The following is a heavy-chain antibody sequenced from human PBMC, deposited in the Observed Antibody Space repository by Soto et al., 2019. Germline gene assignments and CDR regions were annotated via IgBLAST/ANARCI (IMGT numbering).Heavy chain of an antibody. Sequence: QVQLQESGPGLVKPSQTLSLTCTVSGGSISSGGYYWSWIRQHPGKGLEWIGYIYYSGSTSYNPSHKSRVTISVDTSKNQFSLKLSSVTAADTAVYYCARDTYYYASSGPPVDAFDIWGQGTMVTVSS. CDR1: GGSISSGGYY. V-gene: IGHV4-31*03. CDR2: IYYSGST. J-gene: IGHJ3*02. CDR3: ARDTYYYASSGPPVDAFDI. D-gene: IGHD3-22*01.